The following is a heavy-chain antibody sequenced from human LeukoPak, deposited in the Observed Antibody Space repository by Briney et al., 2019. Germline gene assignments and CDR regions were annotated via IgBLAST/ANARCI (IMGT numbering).Heavy chain of an antibody. V-gene: IGHV3-23*01. CDR3: AKARIPHYYYYYGMDV. CDR2: ISGSVART. CDR1: GFTFSSYA. D-gene: IGHD2-2*02. J-gene: IGHJ6*02. Sequence: GGSLRLSCAASGFTFSSYAMYWVRQAPGKGLEWVSAISGSVARTDYADSVKGRFTISRDNSANTLYLQMKSLRAEDTAVYYCAKARIPHYYYYYGMDVWGQGTTVTVSS.